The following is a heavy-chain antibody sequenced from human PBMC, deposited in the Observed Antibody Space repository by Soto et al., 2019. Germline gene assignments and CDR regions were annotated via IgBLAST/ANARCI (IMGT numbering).Heavy chain of an antibody. V-gene: IGHV1-18*04. CDR1: VYTFSHYG. Sequence: XSVKVSCEASVYTFSHYGIRWVRQAPGQGLEWMAWTSADNDDTNYAEKLQGRVTLTTDTSTGTAYMELRSLRSDDTAVYYCARRSYNVDIVATAHAAYGMDVWGQGTTVTVSS. D-gene: IGHD5-12*01. CDR3: ARRSYNVDIVATAHAAYGMDV. CDR2: TSADNDDT. J-gene: IGHJ6*02.